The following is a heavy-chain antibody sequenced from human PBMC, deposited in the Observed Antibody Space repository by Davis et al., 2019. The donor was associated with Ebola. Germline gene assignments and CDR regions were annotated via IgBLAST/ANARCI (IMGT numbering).Heavy chain of an antibody. D-gene: IGHD2-15*01. J-gene: IGHJ4*02. Sequence: GESLKISCAASGFTFSSYGMHWVRQAPGKGLEWVAVIWYDGSNKYYADSVKGRFTISRDNSNNLLYLQMNSLRAEDTAVYYCAIPDCSGANCYSVYIKNWGQGTPVTVSS. V-gene: IGHV3-33*01. CDR3: AIPDCSGANCYSVYIKN. CDR1: GFTFSSYG. CDR2: IWYDGSNK.